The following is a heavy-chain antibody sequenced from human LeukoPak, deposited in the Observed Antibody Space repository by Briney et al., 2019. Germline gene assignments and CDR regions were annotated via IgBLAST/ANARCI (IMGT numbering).Heavy chain of an antibody. CDR2: MYHSGST. CDR1: GYSISSAYY. J-gene: IGHJ6*03. Sequence: SETLSLTCSVSGYSISSAYYWGWIRQPPGKGLEWIGTMYHSGSTNYNPSLKSRVTISVDTSKNQFSLKLSSVTAADTAVYYCARHVEVNYYYYYYMDVWGKGTTVTISS. V-gene: IGHV4-38-2*02. CDR3: ARHVEVNYYYYYYMDV. D-gene: IGHD3-10*02.